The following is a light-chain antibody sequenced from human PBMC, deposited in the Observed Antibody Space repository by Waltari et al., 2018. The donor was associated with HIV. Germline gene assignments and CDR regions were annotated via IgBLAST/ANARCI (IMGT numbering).Light chain of an antibody. CDR3: QVWDPTTDHMV. CDR1: NIDTKS. CDR2: YDS. Sequence: SYVLTQPPSVSVAPGKTASITCGGKNIDTKSAHWNQQKPGQAPALVIYYDSDRPSGIPERFSGSNSGNTATLTITRVEAGDEADYFCQVWDPTTDHMVFGGGTKLTVL. V-gene: IGLV3-21*04. J-gene: IGLJ3*02.